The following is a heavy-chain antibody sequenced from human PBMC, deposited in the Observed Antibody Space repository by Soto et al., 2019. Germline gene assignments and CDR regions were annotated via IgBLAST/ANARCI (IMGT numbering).Heavy chain of an antibody. CDR1: GFTFSGSA. V-gene: IGHV3-73*01. CDR2: IRSKANSYAT. J-gene: IGHJ6*03. CDR3: TRLDYYGSGSYSANRPDYYMDV. D-gene: IGHD3-10*01. Sequence: EVQLVESGGGLVQPGGSLKLSCAASGFTFSGSAMHWVRQASGKGLEWVGRIRSKANSYATAYAASVKGRFTISRDDSKNTAYLQMNSLKTEDTAVYYCTRLDYYGSGSYSANRPDYYMDVWGKGTTVTVSS.